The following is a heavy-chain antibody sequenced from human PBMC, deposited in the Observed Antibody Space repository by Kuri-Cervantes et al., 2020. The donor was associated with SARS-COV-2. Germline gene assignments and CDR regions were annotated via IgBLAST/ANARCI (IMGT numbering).Heavy chain of an antibody. J-gene: IGHJ3*02. CDR2: ISGSGGST. CDR3: AKGSGYSYKGAFDI. CDR1: GFTFSSYG. V-gene: IGHV3-23*01. D-gene: IGHD5-18*01. Sequence: GGSLRLSCAASGFTFSSYGMHWVRQAPGKGLEWVSAISGSGGSTYYADSVKGRFTISRDNSKNTLYLQMNSLRAEDTAVYYCAKGSGYSYKGAFDIWGQGTMVTVSS.